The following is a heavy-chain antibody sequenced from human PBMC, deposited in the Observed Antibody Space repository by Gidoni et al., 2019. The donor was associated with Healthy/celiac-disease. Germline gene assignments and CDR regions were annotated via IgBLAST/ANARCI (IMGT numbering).Heavy chain of an antibody. D-gene: IGHD2-15*01. V-gene: IGHV1-69*04. CDR3: ARDRLGYCSGGSCYSWGYFDY. Sequence: QVQLVQSGAEVKKPGSSVKVSCKASGGTFSSYAISWVRQAPGQGLEWMGRIIPILGIANYAQKFQGRVTITADKSTSTAYMELSSLRSEDTAVYYCARDRLGYCSGGSCYSWGYFDYWGQGTLVTVSS. CDR1: GGTFSSYA. J-gene: IGHJ4*02. CDR2: IIPILGIA.